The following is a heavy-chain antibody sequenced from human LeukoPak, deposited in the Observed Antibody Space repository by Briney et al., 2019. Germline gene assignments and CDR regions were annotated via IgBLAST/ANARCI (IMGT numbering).Heavy chain of an antibody. CDR2: IDPSDSYT. V-gene: IGHV5-10-1*01. CDR1: GYSFTSYW. CDR3: AINPWTVTTGFFVTY. J-gene: IGHJ4*02. D-gene: IGHD4-17*01. Sequence: GESLKISCKGSGYSFTSYWISWVRQMPGKGLEWMGSIDPSDSYTNYNPSFQGHVTIPADKSISTAYLQWSSLKASDTAMYYCAINPWTVTTGFFVTYWGQGTLVTVSS.